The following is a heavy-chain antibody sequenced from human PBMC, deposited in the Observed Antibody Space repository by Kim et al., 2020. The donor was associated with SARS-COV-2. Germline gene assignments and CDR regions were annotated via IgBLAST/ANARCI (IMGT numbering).Heavy chain of an antibody. CDR3: ARHASAVYCSGVSCAFDL. CDR2: IYYSGTT. J-gene: IGHJ5*02. V-gene: IGHV4-59*08. Sequence: SETLSPTCTVSGGSINTYYWSWIRQPPGKGLEWIGVIYYSGTTNYNPSLNSRVIISVDASNNQFSLRLSSVTAADTAVYYCARHASAVYCSGVSCAFDLWGQGTRVTVSS. CDR1: GGSINTYY. D-gene: IGHD2-15*01.